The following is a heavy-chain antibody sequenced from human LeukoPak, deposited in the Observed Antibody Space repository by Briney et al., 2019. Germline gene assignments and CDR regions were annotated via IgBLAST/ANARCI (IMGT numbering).Heavy chain of an antibody. V-gene: IGHV3-7*01. CDR2: IKQDGSEK. CDR3: ARDQGSGTNYYYYYMDV. Sequence: GGSLRLSCVASGFTFSSYWMTWVRQAPGKGLEWVANIKQDGSEKYYVDSVKGRFTISRDNAKNSLYLQMNSLRAEDTAVYYCARDQGSGTNYYYYYMDVWGKGTTVTVSS. CDR1: GFTFSSYW. J-gene: IGHJ6*03. D-gene: IGHD3-10*01.